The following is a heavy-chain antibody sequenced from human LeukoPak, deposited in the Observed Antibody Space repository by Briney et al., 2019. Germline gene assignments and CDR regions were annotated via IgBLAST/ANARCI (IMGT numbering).Heavy chain of an antibody. CDR2: INPNSGGT. Sequence: GASVKVSCKASGYTFTDYYMHWVRQAPGQGLEWMGWINPNSGGTNYAQKFQGRVTMTRDTSISTAYMELSRLRSDDTAVYYCTRVPGRYTAAAGLYFDYWGQGTLVTVSS. J-gene: IGHJ4*02. CDR3: TRVPGRYTAAAGLYFDY. CDR1: GYTFTDYY. V-gene: IGHV1-2*02. D-gene: IGHD6-13*01.